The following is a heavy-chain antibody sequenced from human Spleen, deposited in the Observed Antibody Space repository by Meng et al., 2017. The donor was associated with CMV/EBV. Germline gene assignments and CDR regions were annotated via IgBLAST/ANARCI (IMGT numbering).Heavy chain of an antibody. Sequence: ASVKVSCKTSGYTFTAYYMHWVRQAPGQGLEWMGWINPNSGGTNYAQKFQGRVTMTRDTSISTAYMELSRLRSDDTAVYYCASGGGVYGSGSYYPKFYYYGMDVWGQGTTVTVSS. D-gene: IGHD3-10*01. CDR3: ASGGGVYGSGSYYPKFYYYGMDV. CDR2: INPNSGGT. V-gene: IGHV1-2*02. CDR1: GYTFTAYY. J-gene: IGHJ6*02.